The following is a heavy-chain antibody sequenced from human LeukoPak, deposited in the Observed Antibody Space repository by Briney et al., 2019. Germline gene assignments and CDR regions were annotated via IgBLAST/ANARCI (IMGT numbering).Heavy chain of an antibody. J-gene: IGHJ5*02. D-gene: IGHD3-16*02. V-gene: IGHV1-18*04. Sequence: ASVKVSCKPSGYTFTNYYIHWVRQAPGQGLEWMGWISAYNGNTNYAQKLQGRVTMTADTSTSTAYMELRSLRSDDTAVYYCARDEGYYDYVWGSYPDGDWFDPWGQGTLVTVSS. CDR3: ARDEGYYDYVWGSYPDGDWFDP. CDR1: GYTFTNYY. CDR2: ISAYNGNT.